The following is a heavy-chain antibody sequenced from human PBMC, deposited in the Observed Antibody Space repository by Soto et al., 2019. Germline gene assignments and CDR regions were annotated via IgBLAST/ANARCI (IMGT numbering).Heavy chain of an antibody. CDR2: ISWDGGST. D-gene: IGHD6-13*01. CDR3: AKEAAAGIDY. CDR1: GFTFDDCT. V-gene: IGHV3-43*01. J-gene: IGHJ4*02. Sequence: PGGSLRLSCAASGFTFDDCTMHWVRQAPGKGLEWVSLISWDGGSTYYADSVKGRFTISRDNSKNSLYLQMNSLRTEDTALYYCAKEAAAGIDYWGQGTLVTVSS.